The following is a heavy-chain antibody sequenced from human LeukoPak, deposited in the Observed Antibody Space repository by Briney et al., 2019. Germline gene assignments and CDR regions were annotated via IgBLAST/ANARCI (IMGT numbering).Heavy chain of an antibody. V-gene: IGHV4-39*01. CDR3: ARLFRFQLWFE. Sequence: SETLSLTCTVSGGSISSSSYYWGWIRQPPGEGLEWIGNIYYSGSTYYNPSLKSRVAISVDTSKNQFSLKLSSVTAADTGVYYCARLFRFQLWFEWGQGTLVTVSS. D-gene: IGHD5-18*01. CDR2: IYYSGST. CDR1: GGSISSSSYY. J-gene: IGHJ4*02.